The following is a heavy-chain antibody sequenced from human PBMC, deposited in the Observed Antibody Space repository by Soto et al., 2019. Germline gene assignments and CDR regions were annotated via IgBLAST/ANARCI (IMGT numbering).Heavy chain of an antibody. CDR1: GYTFTSYG. V-gene: IGHV1-18*01. CDR3: ARVSWGATVKYYFDY. CDR2: ISALNGNT. D-gene: IGHD4-17*01. Sequence: ASVKVSCKASGYTFTSYGIGWVRQAPGQGLEWMGWISALNGNTRYAQKLQGRVTMTTDTSTSIGYMELRSLRSDDTAVYYCARVSWGATVKYYFDYWGQGTLVTVSS. J-gene: IGHJ4*02.